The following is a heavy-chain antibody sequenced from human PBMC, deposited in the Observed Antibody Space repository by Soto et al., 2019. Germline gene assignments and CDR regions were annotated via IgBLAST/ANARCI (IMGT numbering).Heavy chain of an antibody. J-gene: IGHJ4*02. V-gene: IGHV3-53*01. CDR1: GFTVSNNY. D-gene: IGHD3-10*01. CDR2: IYSGGYT. CDR3: GTPPGGGGY. Sequence: EVQLVESGGGLIQPGGSLRLSCAVSGFTVSNNYMSWVRQAPGKGLEGVSVIYSGGYTAYGDSVKGRFTISRDNSKNTQYLKKNSLGAHRPAGFLRGTPPGGGGYWGQGTLVTVSS.